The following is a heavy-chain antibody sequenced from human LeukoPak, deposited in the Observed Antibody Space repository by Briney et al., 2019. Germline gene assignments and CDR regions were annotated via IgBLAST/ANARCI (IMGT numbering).Heavy chain of an antibody. CDR3: ARDRRALSY. Sequence: PSETLSLTCTVSGGSISTNAYYWAWIRQPPGKGLEWIGSVYTSGSTNYNPSLKSRVTISVDTSKNQFSLKLSSVTAADTAVYYCARDRRALSYWGQGTLVTVSS. CDR1: GGSISTNAYY. CDR2: VYTSGST. V-gene: IGHV4-39*07. D-gene: IGHD3-16*01. J-gene: IGHJ4*02.